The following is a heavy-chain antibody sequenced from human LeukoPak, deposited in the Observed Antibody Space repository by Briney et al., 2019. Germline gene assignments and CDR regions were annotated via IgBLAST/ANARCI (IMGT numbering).Heavy chain of an antibody. Sequence: SETLSLTCTVSGGSISSYYWSWIRQPPGKGLEWIGYIYYSGSTNYNPSLRSRVTISVDSSKNQFSLKLTSVTAADTAVDYCARGASGEAPEYFKHWGQGTLVTVSA. D-gene: IGHD3-10*01. CDR2: IYYSGST. CDR3: ARGASGEAPEYFKH. V-gene: IGHV4-59*01. J-gene: IGHJ1*01. CDR1: GGSISSYY.